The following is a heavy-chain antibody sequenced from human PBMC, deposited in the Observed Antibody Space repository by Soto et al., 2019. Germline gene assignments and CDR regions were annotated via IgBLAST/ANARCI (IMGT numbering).Heavy chain of an antibody. Sequence: SETLSLTCTVSGDSISSYYWSWIRQPPGKGLEWIGYIYYSGSTNYNPSLKSRVTISVDTSKNQFSLKLSSVTAADTAVYYCARLSETGVTGRFYLWYYFDYWGQGTLVTVSS. CDR1: GDSISSYY. CDR2: IYYSGST. J-gene: IGHJ4*02. D-gene: IGHD2-21*02. V-gene: IGHV4-59*08. CDR3: ARLSETGVTGRFYLWYYFDY.